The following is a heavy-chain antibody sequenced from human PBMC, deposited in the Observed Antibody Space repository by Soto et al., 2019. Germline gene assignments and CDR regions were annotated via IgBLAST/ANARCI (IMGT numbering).Heavy chain of an antibody. CDR2: ISGSGGST. Sequence: GGSLRLSCSASGFTFNSYAMSWVRQAPGKGLEWVSAISGSGGSTYYADSVKGRFTISRDNSKNTLYLQMNSLRAEDTAVYYCAKGDIAVAGEFDYWGQGTLVTVSS. CDR1: GFTFNSYA. CDR3: AKGDIAVAGEFDY. V-gene: IGHV3-23*01. D-gene: IGHD6-19*01. J-gene: IGHJ4*02.